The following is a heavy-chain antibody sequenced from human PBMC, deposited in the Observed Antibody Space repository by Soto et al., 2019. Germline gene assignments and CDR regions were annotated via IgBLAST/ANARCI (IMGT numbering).Heavy chain of an antibody. D-gene: IGHD1-26*01. CDR3: AKGLVGGSLYYFDF. CDR2: ISGSGGTT. J-gene: IGHJ4*02. V-gene: IGHV3-23*01. CDR1: GFTFNTYA. Sequence: AGSLRHSCAAAGFTFNTYARTWVRQAPGKGLEWVSAISGSGGTTYYASSVKGRVTISRDNSKNTLFLEMNSLRAYDSAVYYCAKGLVGGSLYYFDFWGQGTPVTVSS.